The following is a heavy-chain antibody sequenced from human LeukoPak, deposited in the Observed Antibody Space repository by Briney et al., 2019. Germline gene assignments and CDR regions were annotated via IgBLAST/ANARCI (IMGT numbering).Heavy chain of an antibody. CDR3: ARGFHGGNRARHFDY. D-gene: IGHD4-23*01. CDR1: GGSFSGYY. J-gene: IGHJ4*02. V-gene: IGHV4-34*01. Sequence: PSETLSLTCAVYGGSFSGYYWSWIRQPPGKGLEWIGEINHSGSTNYNPSLKSRVTISVDTSKNQFSLKLSSVTAADTAVYYCARGFHGGNRARHFDYWGQGTLVTVSS. CDR2: INHSGST.